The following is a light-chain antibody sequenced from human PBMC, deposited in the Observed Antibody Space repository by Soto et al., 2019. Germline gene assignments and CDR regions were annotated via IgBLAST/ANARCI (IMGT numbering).Light chain of an antibody. CDR1: QTISSW. Sequence: DIQMTQSPSTLSGSVGDRVTITCRASQTISSWLAWYQQKPGKAPKLLIYKASTLKSGVPSRFSGSGSGTNFPLTISSRQPDDFAIYYCKHYNSYSEAFGQGTKVNLK. CDR2: KAS. J-gene: IGKJ1*01. CDR3: KHYNSYSEA. V-gene: IGKV1-5*03.